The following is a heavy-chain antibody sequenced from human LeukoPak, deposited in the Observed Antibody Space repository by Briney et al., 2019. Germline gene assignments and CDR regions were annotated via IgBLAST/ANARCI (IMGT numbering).Heavy chain of an antibody. CDR3: ASLSNEDQISDY. CDR1: GGSISSSSYY. D-gene: IGHD2-15*01. CDR2: VYYSGST. V-gene: IGHV4-39*07. J-gene: IGHJ4*02. Sequence: SETLSLTCTVSGGSISSSSYYWGWVRQPPGIGLQWIGTVYYSGSTFYNPSLKSRVTISIDTSKNQFSLKLTSVTAADTAVYYCASLSNEDQISDYWGQGTLVTVSS.